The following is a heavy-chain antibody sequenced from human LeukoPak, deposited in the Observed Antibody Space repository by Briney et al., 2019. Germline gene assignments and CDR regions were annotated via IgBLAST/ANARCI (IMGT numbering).Heavy chain of an antibody. V-gene: IGHV3-48*01. J-gene: IGHJ6*02. D-gene: IGHD2-2*01. CDR2: ISSSSSTI. Sequence: PGGSLRLSCVASGFTFSSYSMTWVRQAPGKGLEWVSYISSSSSTIYYADSVKGRFTISRDNAKNSLYLQMNSLRAEDTAVYYCARDDIVVVPAAFYGMDVWGQGTTVTVSS. CDR3: ARDDIVVVPAAFYGMDV. CDR1: GFTFSSYS.